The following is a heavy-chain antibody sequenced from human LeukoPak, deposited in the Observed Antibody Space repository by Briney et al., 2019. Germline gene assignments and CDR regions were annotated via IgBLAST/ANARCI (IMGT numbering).Heavy chain of an antibody. Sequence: GGSLRLSCAASGFTFSSNAMGWVRQAPGKGLEWVSSIKGGGGDPFYADSVKGRFTISRDNSKYTLFLQLNSLRAEDTAVYYCAKGGHDFNPFYWWGQGTLVTVSS. CDR1: GFTFSSNA. J-gene: IGHJ4*02. D-gene: IGHD2-21*02. V-gene: IGHV3-23*01. CDR3: AKGGHDFNPFYW. CDR2: IKGGGGDP.